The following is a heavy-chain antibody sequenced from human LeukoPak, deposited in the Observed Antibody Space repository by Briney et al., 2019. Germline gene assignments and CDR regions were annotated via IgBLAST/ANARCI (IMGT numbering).Heavy chain of an antibody. J-gene: IGHJ4*02. CDR2: MNPYTGKT. D-gene: IGHD6-25*01. CDR1: GYIFTNFD. Sequence: GASVKVSCKTSGYIFTNFDINWVRQATGQGLGWLGWMNPYTGKTGYAQKFQGRVTFTGDTSIRTAYMEVSSLTSEDTAVYYCARAPTPFYYDSSAYYSDFWGQGTLVTVSS. CDR3: ARAPTPFYYDSSAYYSDF. V-gene: IGHV1-8*03.